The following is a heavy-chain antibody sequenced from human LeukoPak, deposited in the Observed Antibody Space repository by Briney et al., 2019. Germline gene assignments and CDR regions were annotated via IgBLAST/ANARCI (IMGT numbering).Heavy chain of an antibody. D-gene: IGHD6-19*01. Sequence: GGSLRLSCAASGFTSSSYSMNWVRQAPGKGLEWVSSISSSSSYIYYADSVKGRFTISRDNAKNSLYLQMNSLRAEDTAVYYCARVGSSGWDYYMDVWGKGTTVTVSS. CDR2: ISSSSSYI. CDR1: GFTSSSYS. V-gene: IGHV3-21*01. CDR3: ARVGSSGWDYYMDV. J-gene: IGHJ6*03.